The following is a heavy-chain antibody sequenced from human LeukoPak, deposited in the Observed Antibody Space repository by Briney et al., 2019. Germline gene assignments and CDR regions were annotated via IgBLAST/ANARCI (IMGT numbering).Heavy chain of an antibody. V-gene: IGHV3-21*01. J-gene: IGHJ4*02. CDR3: ARVGYYGSGSYHSLDY. D-gene: IGHD3-10*01. CDR2: ISGSSSYI. CDR1: GFTFSTYS. Sequence: NPGGSLRLSCAASGFTFSTYSMNWVRQAPGKGLEWVSSISGSSSYIYYADSVKGRFTISRDNAKNSLYLQMNSLRAEDTAVYYCARVGYYGSGSYHSLDYWGQGTLVTVSS.